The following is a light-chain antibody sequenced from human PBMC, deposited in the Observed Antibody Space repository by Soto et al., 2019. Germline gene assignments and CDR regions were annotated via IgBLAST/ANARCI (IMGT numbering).Light chain of an antibody. J-gene: IGLJ1*01. V-gene: IGLV2-14*01. CDR2: EVT. Sequence: QSVLTQPASVSGSPGQSITISCTGTSSDVGGYNYVSWYQHHPGKAPKLMIYEVTNRPSGISNRFSGSKSGNTASLSISGLQAEDEADYYCSSYSSSTIRVFGNGTKVTVL. CDR1: SSDVGGYNY. CDR3: SSYSSSTIRV.